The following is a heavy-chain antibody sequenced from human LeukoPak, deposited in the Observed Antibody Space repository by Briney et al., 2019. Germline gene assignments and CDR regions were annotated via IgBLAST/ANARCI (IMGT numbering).Heavy chain of an antibody. CDR1: GGTFSSYA. D-gene: IGHD3-22*01. CDR2: IIPILGIA. CDR3: ARVSQNYYDRSGYYPGDYYGMDV. Sequence: GASVKVSCRASGGTFSSYAISWVRQAPGQGLEWMGRIIPILGIANYAQKFQGRVTITADKSTSTAYMELSSLRSEDTAVYYCARVSQNYYDRSGYYPGDYYGMDVWGQGNTVTVSS. J-gene: IGHJ6*02. V-gene: IGHV1-69*04.